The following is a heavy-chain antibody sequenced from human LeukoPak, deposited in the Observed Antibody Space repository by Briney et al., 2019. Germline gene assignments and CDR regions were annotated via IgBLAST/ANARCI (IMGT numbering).Heavy chain of an antibody. V-gene: IGHV3-7*01. Sequence: GGSLRLSCAASGFTVTGSYMSWVRQAPGKGLEWVASIKHDGSEKYYVDSVKGRFTISRDNAKNSLYLQMNSLRAEDTAVYYCARTRITMIVGLASRFDYWGQGTLVTVSS. CDR2: IKHDGSEK. D-gene: IGHD3-22*01. CDR3: ARTRITMIVGLASRFDY. CDR1: GFTVTGSY. J-gene: IGHJ4*02.